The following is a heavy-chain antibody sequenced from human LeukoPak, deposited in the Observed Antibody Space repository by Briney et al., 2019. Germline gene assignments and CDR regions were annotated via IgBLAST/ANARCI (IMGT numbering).Heavy chain of an antibody. CDR2: IYYSGIT. CDR1: GGSISSYY. D-gene: IGHD1-1*01. Sequence: SGTQTLTCTVSGGSISSYYWSWIRQPPGKGLEYIGCIYYSGITNYNPSLKSRVTISVDTSKNQFSLKLSSVTAADTAVYYCARSCIRLGYFVYWVQRTLVTVSS. CDR3: ARSCIRLGYFVY. J-gene: IGHJ4*02. V-gene: IGHV4-59*08.